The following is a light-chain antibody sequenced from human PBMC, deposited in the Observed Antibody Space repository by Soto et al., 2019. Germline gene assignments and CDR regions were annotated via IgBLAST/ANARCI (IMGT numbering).Light chain of an antibody. J-gene: IGLJ3*02. Sequence: QSVLTQPPSVSAAPGQKVTISCSGSRSNIGNDYVSWFQQFPGAAPKLLIYHSHKRHSGVPDRFSGSTSGTSANLGITGLQTGDEAVYYCGAWDSSLTAGVFGGVTKVTVL. CDR3: GAWDSSLTAGV. V-gene: IGLV1-51*01. CDR2: HSH. CDR1: RSNIGNDY.